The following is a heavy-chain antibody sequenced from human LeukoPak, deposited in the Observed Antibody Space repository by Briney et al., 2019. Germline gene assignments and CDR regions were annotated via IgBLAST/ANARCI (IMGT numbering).Heavy chain of an antibody. V-gene: IGHV5-51*01. CDR2: IYPGDFDT. CDR3: ARLLSRGYSGGWLGFLDY. Sequence: GESLKISCKGSGYRFTSYWIGWVRQMPGKGLEWMGIIYPGDFDTRYSPSFQGQVTISADKSISTAYLQWSSLKASDTATYYCARLLSRGYSGGWLGFLDYWGQGTLVTVSS. D-gene: IGHD6-19*01. CDR1: GYRFTSYW. J-gene: IGHJ4*02.